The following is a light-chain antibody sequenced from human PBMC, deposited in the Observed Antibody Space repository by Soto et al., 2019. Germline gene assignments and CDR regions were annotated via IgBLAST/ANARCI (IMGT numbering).Light chain of an antibody. CDR3: SSYTTSRTVV. CDR1: SSDVGGYNY. Sequence: QSALTQPASVSGSPGQSITISCTGTSSDVGGYNYVSWYQQHPGKAPKLMIYEVSNRPSGVSNRFSGSKARNTAALTISGVQAGDEADYYCSSYTTSRTVVFGGGTKLTVL. J-gene: IGLJ2*01. V-gene: IGLV2-14*01. CDR2: EVS.